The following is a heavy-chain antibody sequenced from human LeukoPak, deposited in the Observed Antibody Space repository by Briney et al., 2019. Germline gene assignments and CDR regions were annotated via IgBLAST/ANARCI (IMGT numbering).Heavy chain of an antibody. D-gene: IGHD3-3*01. V-gene: IGHV4-30-4*01. CDR1: GGSISSGDYY. CDR2: IYHTGST. Sequence: SETLSLTCTVSGGSISSGDYYWSWIRQPPGKGLEWIGYIYHTGSTYYNSSLESRVTTSLDTSKNQFSLKLSSLTAADTAVYYCARNSDFSFDYWGQGTLVTVSS. CDR3: ARNSDFSFDY. J-gene: IGHJ4*02.